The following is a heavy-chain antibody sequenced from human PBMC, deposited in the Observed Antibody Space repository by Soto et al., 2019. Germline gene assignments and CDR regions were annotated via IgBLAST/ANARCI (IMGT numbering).Heavy chain of an antibody. V-gene: IGHV1-69*13. CDR3: ARRIAAEDYYYYGMDV. D-gene: IGHD6-6*01. CDR2: IIPIFGTA. J-gene: IGHJ6*02. CDR1: GGTFSSYS. Sequence: ASVKVSCKASGGTFSSYSISWVLQAPVQGLEWMGGIIPIFGTANYAQKFQGRVTITADESTSTAYMELSSLRSEDTAVYYCARRIAAEDYYYYGMDVWGQGTTVTVSS.